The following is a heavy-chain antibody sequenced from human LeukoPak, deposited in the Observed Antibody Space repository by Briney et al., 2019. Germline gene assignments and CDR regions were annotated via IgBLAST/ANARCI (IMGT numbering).Heavy chain of an antibody. CDR3: ASHLHSSGWYSAFDI. CDR1: GGSLSSSSYY. J-gene: IGHJ3*02. V-gene: IGHV4-39*01. D-gene: IGHD6-19*01. CDR2: IYYSGST. Sequence: SETLSLTCTVSGGSLSSSSYYWGWIRQPPGKGLEWIGSIYYSGSTYYSPPLMSRVTISVDTSKNQFSLKLSSVTAADTAVYYCASHLHSSGWYSAFDIWGQGTMVTVSS.